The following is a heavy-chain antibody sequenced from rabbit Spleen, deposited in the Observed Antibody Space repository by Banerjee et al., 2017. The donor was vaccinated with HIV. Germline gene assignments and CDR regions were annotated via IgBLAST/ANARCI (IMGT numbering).Heavy chain of an antibody. J-gene: IGHJ6*01. V-gene: IGHV1S45*01. CDR1: GLDFSVGDV. CDR2: IYGGGTGDT. Sequence: QQQVVESGGGLVKPGASLTLSCKASGLDFSVGDVMCWVRQAPGKGLEWIGCIYGGGTGDTYYANWAKGRFTMSKTSSTTVTLQMTSLTAADTATYFCARDGAGGSYFALWGPGTLVTVS. CDR3: ARDGAGGSYFAL. D-gene: IGHD8-1*01.